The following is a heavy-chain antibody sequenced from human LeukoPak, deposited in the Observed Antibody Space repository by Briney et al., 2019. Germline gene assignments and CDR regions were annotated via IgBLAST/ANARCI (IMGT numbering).Heavy chain of an antibody. Sequence: GESLRLSCAASGFTFCTYSMIWLRLAPGKGLEWVSSISPDSNYKYYVDSVKGRFTISRDNAKSSLYLQMNSLRAEDTAVYYCVRGGYRGFDYEYWGQGTLVTVSS. CDR1: GFTFCTYS. D-gene: IGHD5-12*01. CDR2: ISPDSNYK. CDR3: VRGGYRGFDYEY. V-gene: IGHV3-21*01. J-gene: IGHJ4*02.